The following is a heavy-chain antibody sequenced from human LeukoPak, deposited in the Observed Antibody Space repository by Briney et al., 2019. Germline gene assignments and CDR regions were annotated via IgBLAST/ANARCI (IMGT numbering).Heavy chain of an antibody. J-gene: IGHJ4*02. CDR1: GGSFSGYY. D-gene: IGHD5-12*01. CDR3: ARGGGYDYGGMDY. V-gene: IGHV4-34*01. CDR2: INHSGST. Sequence: SETLSLTCAVDGGSFSGYYWSWIREPPGKELEWIGEINHSGSTNYNPSRKSRVTISVVTSKNQFSLKLSSVTAADTAVYYCARGGGYDYGGMDYWGQGTLVTVSS.